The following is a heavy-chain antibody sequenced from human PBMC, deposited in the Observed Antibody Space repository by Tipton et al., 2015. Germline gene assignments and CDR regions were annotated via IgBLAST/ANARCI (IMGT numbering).Heavy chain of an antibody. CDR2: IYNSGST. D-gene: IGHD6-6*01. J-gene: IGHJ4*02. V-gene: IGHV4-4*09. Sequence: TLSLTCTVSDGSISDDYWNWIRQPPGKGLEWIGDIYNSGSTNYNPSLKSRVTISVDTSKNQLSLKLSSVTAADTAVYYCATGRSIAARPFDYWGQGTLVTVSS. CDR1: DGSISDDY. CDR3: ATGRSIAARPFDY.